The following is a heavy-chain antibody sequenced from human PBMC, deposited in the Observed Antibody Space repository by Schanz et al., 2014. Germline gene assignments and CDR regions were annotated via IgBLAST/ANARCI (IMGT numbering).Heavy chain of an antibody. CDR2: ISPYNGNT. Sequence: QVQLVQSGAEVKKPGASVKVSCKTSGYTFSSYGITWVRQAPGQGLEWMGWISPYNGNTNYAPKVQGRVTVTTDTSTSTVYMELRSLTSDDTALYYCARGGYSYALSAFDIWGQGTMVTVSS. CDR3: ARGGYSYALSAFDI. V-gene: IGHV1-18*01. J-gene: IGHJ3*02. CDR1: GYTFSSYG. D-gene: IGHD5-18*01.